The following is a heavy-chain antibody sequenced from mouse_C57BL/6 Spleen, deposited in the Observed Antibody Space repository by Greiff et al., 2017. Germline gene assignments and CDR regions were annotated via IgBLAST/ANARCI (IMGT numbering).Heavy chain of an antibody. CDR1: GFTFSDYG. V-gene: IGHV5-17*01. J-gene: IGHJ3*01. CDR3: ARLDGYSFAY. CDR2: ISSGSSTI. Sequence: EVKLMESGGGLVKPGGSLTLSCAASGFTFSDYGMHWVRQAPEKGLEWDAYISSGSSTIYYADTVKGRFTISRDNAKNTLFLQMTSLRSEDTAMYYCARLDGYSFAYWGQGTLVTVSA. D-gene: IGHD2-3*01.